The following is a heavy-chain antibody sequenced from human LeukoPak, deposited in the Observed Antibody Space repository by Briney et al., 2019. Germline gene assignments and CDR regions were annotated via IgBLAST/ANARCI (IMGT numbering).Heavy chain of an antibody. CDR3: AVDTPVIDAQIDY. CDR1: GFIFSHAW. CDR2: IRSGGAR. V-gene: IGHV3-15*01. J-gene: IGHJ4*02. Sequence: GGSLRLSCTASGFIFSHAWMNWVRQAPGKGLQWLGRIRSGGAREYAAPAQGRFTISRDDSRNTVHLEMNNLDTDDTAVYFCAVDTPVIDAQIDYWGQGTLVTVSS. D-gene: IGHD3-16*02.